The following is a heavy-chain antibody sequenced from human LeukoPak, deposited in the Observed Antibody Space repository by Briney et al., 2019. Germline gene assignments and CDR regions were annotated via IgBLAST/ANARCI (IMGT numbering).Heavy chain of an antibody. D-gene: IGHD3-10*01. J-gene: IGHJ4*02. CDR3: AKGPLRGVTKGPIDF. CDR1: GFTFGSSA. CDR2: ISGSGSGGST. Sequence: PGGSLRLSCAASGFTFGSSAMSWVRQAPGKGLEWVSSISGSGSGGSTYYADSVKGRFTISRDNSKNTLYLQMNSLRAEDTAIYYCAKGPLRGVTKGPIDFWGQGTLVTVSS. V-gene: IGHV3-23*01.